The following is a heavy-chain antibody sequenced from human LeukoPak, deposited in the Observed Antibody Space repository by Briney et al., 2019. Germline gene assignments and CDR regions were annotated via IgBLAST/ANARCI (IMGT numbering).Heavy chain of an antibody. CDR1: GYTFTSYY. Sequence: ASVKVSCKASGYTFTSYYMHWVRQAPGQGLEWMGIINPSGGSTSYAQKLQGRVTMTTDTSTSTAYMELRSLRSDDTAVYYCARPYSSGWRTFDYWGQGTLVTVSS. D-gene: IGHD6-19*01. CDR2: INPSGGST. V-gene: IGHV1-46*01. J-gene: IGHJ4*02. CDR3: ARPYSSGWRTFDY.